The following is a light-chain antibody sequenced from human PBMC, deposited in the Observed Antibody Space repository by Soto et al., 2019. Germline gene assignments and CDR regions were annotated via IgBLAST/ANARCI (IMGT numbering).Light chain of an antibody. CDR3: CSYAGTYTYV. CDR2: DVS. V-gene: IGLV2-11*01. Sequence: QSVLTQPRSVSGSPGRSVTISCTGTSSDVGSYTYVSWYQQHPGKAPKLMIYDVSRRPSGVPDRFSGSKSGNTASLTISGPQAEDEADYYCCSYAGTYTYVFGTGTKVTVL. J-gene: IGLJ1*01. CDR1: SSDVGSYTY.